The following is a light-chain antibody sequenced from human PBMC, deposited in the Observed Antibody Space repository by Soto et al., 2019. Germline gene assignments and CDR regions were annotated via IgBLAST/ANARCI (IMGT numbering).Light chain of an antibody. V-gene: IGLV1-44*01. Sequence: QSVLTQPPSASGPPGQRVTISCSGSSSTIGNNAVDWYQQLPGTAPRLLIYGHDQRPLGGHARFSASRSGTSATLAISGLQPGDEGIYYCAVWGDKCDGPGVFGGGTKLTLL. CDR1: SSTIGNNA. J-gene: IGLJ3*02. CDR2: GHD. CDR3: AVWGDKCDGPGV.